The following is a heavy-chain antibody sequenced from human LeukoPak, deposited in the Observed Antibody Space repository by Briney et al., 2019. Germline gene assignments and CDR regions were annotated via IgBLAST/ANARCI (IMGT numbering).Heavy chain of an antibody. Sequence: GGSLRLSCAASGFTFSSYGMRWVRQAPGGGLGWGAVISYDGIKKYYADSVKGRFTISRDNSMNTLYLQMNSLRAEDTAVYYCARDGGYSYGLTGFFDFWGQGTLVTVSS. CDR2: ISYDGIKK. V-gene: IGHV3-30*03. CDR1: GFTFSSYG. CDR3: ARDGGYSYGLTGFFDF. J-gene: IGHJ4*02. D-gene: IGHD5-18*01.